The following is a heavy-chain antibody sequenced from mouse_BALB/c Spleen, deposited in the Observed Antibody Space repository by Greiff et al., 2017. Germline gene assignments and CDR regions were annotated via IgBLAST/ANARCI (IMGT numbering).Heavy chain of an antibody. CDR3: ARDGNLAWFAY. CDR2: ISSGSSTI. Sequence: QRVESGGGLVQPGGSRKLSCAASGFTFSSFGMHWVRQAPEKGLEWVAYISSGSSTIYYADTVKGRFTISRDNPKNTLFLQMTSLRSEDTAMYYCARDGNLAWFAYWGQGTLVTVSA. V-gene: IGHV5-17*02. J-gene: IGHJ3*01. D-gene: IGHD2-1*01. CDR1: GFTFSSFG.